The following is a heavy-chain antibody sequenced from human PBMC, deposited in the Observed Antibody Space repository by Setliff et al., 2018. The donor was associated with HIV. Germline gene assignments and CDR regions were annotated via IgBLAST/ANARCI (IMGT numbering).Heavy chain of an antibody. CDR1: GFTVRSSY. D-gene: IGHD1-26*01. CDR2: LYSGGSI. V-gene: IGHV3-66*02. J-gene: IGHJ6*03. Sequence: PGGSLRLSCAASGFTVRSSYMSWVRQAPGKGLQWVSVLYSGGSIYYADSVRGRFTISRDNSKNTLYLQMNRLRAEDTAVYYCARDRIVGAGMYYMDVWGKGTTVTVSS. CDR3: ARDRIVGAGMYYMDV.